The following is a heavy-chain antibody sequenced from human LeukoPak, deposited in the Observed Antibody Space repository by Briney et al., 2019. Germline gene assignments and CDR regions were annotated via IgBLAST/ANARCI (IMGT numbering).Heavy chain of an antibody. Sequence: GGSLRLSCEVSGFTVSSRYMSWVRQAPGKGLEWVSTFKSGGNTYYADSVKGRFVISRDNSKNTLYLQMNSLRAEDTAVYYCAKGAYYYDSSGDAFDIWGQGTMVTVSS. CDR3: AKGAYYYDSSGDAFDI. CDR2: FKSGGNT. CDR1: GFTVSSRY. V-gene: IGHV3-66*01. J-gene: IGHJ3*02. D-gene: IGHD3-22*01.